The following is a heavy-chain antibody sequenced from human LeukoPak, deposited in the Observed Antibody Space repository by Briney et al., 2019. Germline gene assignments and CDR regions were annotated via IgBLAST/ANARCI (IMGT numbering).Heavy chain of an antibody. V-gene: IGHV4-38-2*02. Sequence: SETLPLTCTVSGYSITRGSYWGWIRPPPGKGLEWIANIYHSGSTYYNPSLKSRVTISVDTSKNQFSLKLSSVTAADTAIYYCARVHVNSGYYFGDAFDIWGQGTMVTVSS. D-gene: IGHD3-22*01. J-gene: IGHJ3*02. CDR3: ARVHVNSGYYFGDAFDI. CDR1: GYSITRGSY. CDR2: IYHSGST.